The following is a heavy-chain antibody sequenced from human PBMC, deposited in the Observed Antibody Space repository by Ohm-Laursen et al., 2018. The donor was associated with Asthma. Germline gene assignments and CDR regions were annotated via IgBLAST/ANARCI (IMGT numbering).Heavy chain of an antibody. CDR2: ITSSSSAI. D-gene: IGHD3-16*01. J-gene: IGHJ6*02. CDR3: ARAPYGMDV. V-gene: IGHV3-48*01. Sequence: SLRLSCAASGFALSTYSMNWVRQAPGSGPEWLSYITSSSSAIYYAESVKGRFTISRDNAKNSLYLQMNSLRAEDTAVYYCARAPYGMDVWGQGTTVTVSS. CDR1: GFALSTYS.